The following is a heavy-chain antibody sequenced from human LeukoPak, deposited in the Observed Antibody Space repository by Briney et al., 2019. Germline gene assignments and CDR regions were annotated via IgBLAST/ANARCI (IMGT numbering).Heavy chain of an antibody. Sequence: ASVKVSCKASGYTFTSYGISWVRQAPGQGLEWMGWISAYNGNTNYAQKLQGRVTVTTDISTSTAYLELRSLRSDDTAVYYCARDRAYGYSTVWDFDYWGQGTLVTVSS. D-gene: IGHD6-19*01. V-gene: IGHV1-18*01. CDR2: ISAYNGNT. CDR3: ARDRAYGYSTVWDFDY. CDR1: GYTFTSYG. J-gene: IGHJ4*02.